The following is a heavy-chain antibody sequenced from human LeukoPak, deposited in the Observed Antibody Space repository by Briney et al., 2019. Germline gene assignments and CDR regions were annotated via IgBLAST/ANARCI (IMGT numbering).Heavy chain of an antibody. V-gene: IGHV1-69*13. CDR2: IIPIFGTA. CDR3: AGASQGVITGYYYYYMDV. Sequence: SVKVSCKASGGTFSSYAISWVRQAPGQGLEWMGGIIPIFGTANYAQKFQGKVTITADESTSTAYMELSSLRSEDTAVYYCAGASQGVITGYYYYYMDVWGKGTTVTVSS. J-gene: IGHJ6*03. D-gene: IGHD3-10*01. CDR1: GGTFSSYA.